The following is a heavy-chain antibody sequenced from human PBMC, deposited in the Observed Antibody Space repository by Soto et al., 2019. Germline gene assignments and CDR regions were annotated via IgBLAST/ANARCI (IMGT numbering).Heavy chain of an antibody. CDR3: ARGSDYGDDDLEY. D-gene: IGHD3-16*01. V-gene: IGHV3-23*01. Sequence: EVQLLESGGGLVRPGGSLSLSCAASGFTFSSYAMTWVRQDPGKGLEWVYGVSGTGGSAYYADSVQGRFTISRDKSTNKLYLDMNSLTAEDPSVYYFARGSDYGDDDLEYWCQGTLVIVSS. CDR2: VSGTGGSA. J-gene: IGHJ4*02. CDR1: GFTFSSYA.